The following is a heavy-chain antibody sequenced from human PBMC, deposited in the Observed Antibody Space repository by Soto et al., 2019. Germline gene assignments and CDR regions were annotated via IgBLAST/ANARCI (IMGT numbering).Heavy chain of an antibody. V-gene: IGHV3-74*01. CDR1: GFTFSRYW. J-gene: IGHJ5*02. CDR2: INIEGTSA. CDR3: AAGLLPRISGTTLNP. Sequence: EVQVVESGGGLVQPGGPLRLSCAASGFTFSRYWMHWVRQVPGKGLVWVSRINIEGTSATYADSVKGRFTISRDNARNTLFLQMNSLRAEDSAVYYCAAGLLPRISGTTLNPWGQGTLVIVSS. D-gene: IGHD1-7*01.